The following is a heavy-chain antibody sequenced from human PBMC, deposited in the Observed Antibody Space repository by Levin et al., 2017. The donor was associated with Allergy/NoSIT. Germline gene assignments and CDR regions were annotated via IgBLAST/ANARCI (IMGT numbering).Heavy chain of an antibody. CDR2: ISSSGSTI. J-gene: IGHJ6*03. CDR3: ARAGITMVQGYYYYYMDV. Sequence: GGSLRLSCAASGFTFSDYYMSWIRQAPGKGLEWVSYISSSGSTIYYADSVKGRFTISRDNAKNSLYLQMNSLRAEDTAVYYCARAGITMVQGYYYYYMDVWGKGTTVTVSS. CDR1: GFTFSDYY. D-gene: IGHD3-10*01. V-gene: IGHV3-11*01.